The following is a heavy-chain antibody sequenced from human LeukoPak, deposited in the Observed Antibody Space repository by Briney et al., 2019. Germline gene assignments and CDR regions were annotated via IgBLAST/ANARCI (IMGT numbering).Heavy chain of an antibody. CDR1: GGSISSYY. CDR3: ARVNLWAAGAPGDY. Sequence: KPSETLSLTCTVSGGSISSYYWSWIRQPAGKGLEWIGRIYTSGSTNYNPPLKSRVTMSVDTSKNQFSLKLSSVTAADTAVYYCARVNLWAAGAPGDYWGQGTLVTVSS. CDR2: IYTSGST. V-gene: IGHV4-4*07. J-gene: IGHJ4*02. D-gene: IGHD6-13*01.